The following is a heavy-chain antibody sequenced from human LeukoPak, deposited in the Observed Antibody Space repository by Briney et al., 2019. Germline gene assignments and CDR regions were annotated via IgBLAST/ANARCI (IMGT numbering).Heavy chain of an antibody. CDR2: IKQDGSEK. Sequence: GGSLRLSCAASGFTFRTYWMCWVRQAPGKGLEWVANIKQDGSEKYYVDSVKGRFTISRDNAKNPLYLQMNSLRAEDTAVYYCARAPTMTTTLGYLSYWGQGTLVTVSS. D-gene: IGHD4-17*01. CDR3: ARAPTMTTTLGYLSY. V-gene: IGHV3-7*01. CDR1: GFTFRTYW. J-gene: IGHJ4*02.